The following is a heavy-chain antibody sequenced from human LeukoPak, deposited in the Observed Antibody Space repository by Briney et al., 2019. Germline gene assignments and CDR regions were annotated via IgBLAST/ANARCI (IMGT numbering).Heavy chain of an antibody. V-gene: IGHV3-30-3*01. CDR1: GFTFSSYA. D-gene: IGHD4-17*01. Sequence: GGSLRLSCAASGFTFSSYAMHWVRQAPGKGLEWVAVISYDGSNKYYADSVKGRFTISRDNSKNTLYLQMNSLRAEDTAVYYCARPFYGDWGQGTLVTVSS. CDR3: ARPFYGD. J-gene: IGHJ4*02. CDR2: ISYDGSNK.